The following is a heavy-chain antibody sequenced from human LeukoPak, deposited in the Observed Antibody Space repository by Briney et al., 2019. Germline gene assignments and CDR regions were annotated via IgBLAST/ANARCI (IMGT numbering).Heavy chain of an antibody. Sequence: GGSLRLSCAASGFTFSSYSINWVRQAPGKGLEWVSSISSSSSYIYYADSVKGRFTISRDNAKNSLYLQMNSLRAEDTAVYYCARDPCSSTSCYTGAFDIWGQATMVTVSS. V-gene: IGHV3-21*01. CDR1: GFTFSSYS. J-gene: IGHJ3*02. D-gene: IGHD2-2*02. CDR2: ISSSSSYI. CDR3: ARDPCSSTSCYTGAFDI.